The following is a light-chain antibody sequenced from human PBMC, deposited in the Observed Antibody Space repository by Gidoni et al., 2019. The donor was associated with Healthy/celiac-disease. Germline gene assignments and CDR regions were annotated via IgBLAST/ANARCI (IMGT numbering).Light chain of an antibody. CDR3: QQYPSRT. CDR1: KSISSW. J-gene: IGKJ1*01. Sequence: DIQMTQSPSTLSASVGDRFTITCRASKSISSWLAWYQQKPGKAPKLLIYKASSLESGVPSRLSGSGSGTEFTLTISSLQPDDFATYYCQQYPSRTFGQGTKVEIK. V-gene: IGKV1-5*03. CDR2: KAS.